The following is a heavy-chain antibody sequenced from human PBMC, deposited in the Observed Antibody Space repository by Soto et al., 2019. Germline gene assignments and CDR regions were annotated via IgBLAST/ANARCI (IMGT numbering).Heavy chain of an antibody. CDR1: GVFFGREG. CDR2: ISYDESNK. Sequence: GGSLRLSCAVSGVFFGREGIPWVRQSPGKGLQWLAAISYDESNKAYAESVRGRFTISRDNSKNTLYLQILSLRAEDSAVYYCAIDYRISCCIDS. D-gene: IGHD1-26*01. J-gene: IGHJ5*01. V-gene: IGHV3-30-3*01. CDR3: AIDYRISCCIDS.